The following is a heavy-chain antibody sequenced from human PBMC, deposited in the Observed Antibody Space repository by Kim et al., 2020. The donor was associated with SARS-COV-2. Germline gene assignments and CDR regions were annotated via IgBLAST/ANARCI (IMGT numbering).Heavy chain of an antibody. J-gene: IGHJ6*04. Sequence: SETLSLTCAVSGGSISSSNWWSWVRQPPGKGLEWIGEIYHSGSTNYNPSLKSRVTISVDKSKNQFSLKLSSVTAADTAVYYCASWGIAAADNKGGMDVWGEGTTGTVSS. V-gene: IGHV4-4*02. CDR1: GGSISSSNW. D-gene: IGHD6-13*01. CDR3: ASWGIAAADNKGGMDV. CDR2: IYHSGST.